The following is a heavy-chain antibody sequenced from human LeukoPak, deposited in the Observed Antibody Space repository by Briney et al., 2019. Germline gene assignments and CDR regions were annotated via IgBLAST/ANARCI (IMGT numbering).Heavy chain of an antibody. V-gene: IGHV4-59*01. J-gene: IGHJ4*02. CDR3: ARAGTTGYSSSWTPARAFDY. CDR2: IYYSGST. D-gene: IGHD6-13*01. CDR1: GGSISNYY. Sequence: SETLSLTCTVSGGSISNYYWSWIRQPPGKGLEWIGYIYYSGSTNYNPSLKSRVTISIDTSKNQFSLKLSSVTAADTAVYYCARAGTTGYSSSWTPARAFDYWGQGTLVTVSS.